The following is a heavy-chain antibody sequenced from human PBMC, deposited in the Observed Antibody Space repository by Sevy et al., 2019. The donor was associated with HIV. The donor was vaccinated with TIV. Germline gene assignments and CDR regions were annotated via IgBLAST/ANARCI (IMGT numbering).Heavy chain of an antibody. V-gene: IGHV4-59*01. D-gene: IGHD6-19*01. CDR2: ILYSGTT. CDR1: GYSMTSYY. CDR3: ARTRRSGRAWFDP. Sequence: SETLSLTCSVSGYSMTSYYGSWIRQPPGKGLEWIGYILYSGTTNSNPSLKSRVTMSVDTSRNHFSLNLTSVTAADTAIYYCARTRRSGRAWFDPWGQGILVTVSS. J-gene: IGHJ5*02.